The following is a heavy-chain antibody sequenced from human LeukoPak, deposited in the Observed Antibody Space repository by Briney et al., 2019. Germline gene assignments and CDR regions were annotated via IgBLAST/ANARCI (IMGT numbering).Heavy chain of an antibody. CDR3: AKELTGSFFDH. J-gene: IGHJ4*02. V-gene: IGHV3-23*01. Sequence: PGGSLRLSCAASGFTFNSYAMSWVRQAPGKGLEWVSAITSSGGSTYYADSVKGRFTISRDNSKKTLYLRMNSLRAEDTAVYYCAKELTGSFFDHWGQGTLVTVSS. CDR1: GFTFNSYA. CDR2: ITSSGGST.